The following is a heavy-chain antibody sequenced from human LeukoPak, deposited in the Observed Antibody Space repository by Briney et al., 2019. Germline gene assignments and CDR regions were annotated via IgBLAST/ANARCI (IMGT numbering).Heavy chain of an antibody. J-gene: IGHJ4*02. Sequence: GGSLRLSCTTSGFSFNTYSMSWVRQAPGKGLEWVSANDDTPYYTDSVKGRFTVSGDNSRDTLYLHLNSLRAEDTAVYYCARQGGYSYGYGYWGQGTLVTVSS. CDR1: GFSFNTYS. CDR3: ARQGGYSYGYGY. CDR2: NDDTP. V-gene: IGHV3-23*01. D-gene: IGHD5-18*01.